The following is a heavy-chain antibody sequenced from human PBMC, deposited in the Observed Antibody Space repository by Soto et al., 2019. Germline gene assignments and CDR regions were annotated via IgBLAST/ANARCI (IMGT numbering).Heavy chain of an antibody. CDR2: IIPIFGTA. J-gene: IGHJ6*02. CDR3: AREWSYYDSSGYIDYYYYGMDV. D-gene: IGHD3-22*01. Sequence: SVKVSCKASGGTFSSYAISWVRQAPGQGLEWMGGIIPIFGTANYAQKFQGRVTITADESTSTAYMELSSLRSEDTAVYYCAREWSYYDSSGYIDYYYYGMDVWGQGTTVTVSS. CDR1: GGTFSSYA. V-gene: IGHV1-69*13.